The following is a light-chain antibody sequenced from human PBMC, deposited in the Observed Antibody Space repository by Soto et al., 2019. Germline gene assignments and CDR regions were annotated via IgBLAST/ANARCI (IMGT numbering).Light chain of an antibody. Sequence: QSALTQPASVSGPPGQSITFSCTGSSSDVGSFNLVSWYQQYPGKAPKLILYEVNKRPSGVSNRFSGSKSGNTASLTISGLQAEDEADYYCCSYAGSRWVFGGGTKLTVL. CDR2: EVN. V-gene: IGLV2-23*02. CDR1: SSDVGSFNL. CDR3: CSYAGSRWV. J-gene: IGLJ3*02.